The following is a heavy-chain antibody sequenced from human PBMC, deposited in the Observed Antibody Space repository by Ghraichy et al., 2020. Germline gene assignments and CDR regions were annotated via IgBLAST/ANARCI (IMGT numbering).Heavy chain of an antibody. CDR3: ARERVGELVRRGDKDAFDI. CDR2: IYYSGST. J-gene: IGHJ3*02. CDR1: GGSISSSSYY. Sequence: SETLSLTCTVSGGSISSSSYYWGWIRQPPGKGLEWIGSIYYSGSTYYNPSLKSRVTISVDTSKNQFSLKLSSVTAADTAVYYCARERVGELVRRGDKDAFDIWGQGTMVTVSS. D-gene: IGHD6-6*01. V-gene: IGHV4-39*02.